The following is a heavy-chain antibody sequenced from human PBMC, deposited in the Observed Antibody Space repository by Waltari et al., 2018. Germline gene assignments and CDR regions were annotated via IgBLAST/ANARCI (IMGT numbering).Heavy chain of an antibody. CDR2: IYHSGST. Sequence: QVQLQESGPGLVKPSETLSLTCAVSGYSISSGYYWGWIRQPPGKGLEWIGSIYHSGSTYSNPSLKSRVTISVDTSKNQFSLKLSSVTAADTAVYYCARGGQWLVFYYYGMDVWGQGTTVTVSS. CDR3: ARGGQWLVFYYYGMDV. V-gene: IGHV4-38-2*01. J-gene: IGHJ6*02. D-gene: IGHD6-19*01. CDR1: GYSISSGYY.